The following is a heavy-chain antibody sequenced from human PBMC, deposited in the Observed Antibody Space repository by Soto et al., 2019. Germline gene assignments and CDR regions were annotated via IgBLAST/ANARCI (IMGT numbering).Heavy chain of an antibody. V-gene: IGHV3-30*03. CDR2: ISYDGSNK. Sequence: QVQLVESGGGVVQPGRSLRLSCAASGFTFSSCGMHWVRQAPGKGLEWVAVISYDGSNKYYADSVKGRFTISRDNSKNTLYLQINSLRAEDTAVYYCARHYLQTSAAWGYWGQGTLVTVSS. D-gene: IGHD6-13*01. CDR1: GFTFSSCG. J-gene: IGHJ4*02. CDR3: ARHYLQTSAAWGY.